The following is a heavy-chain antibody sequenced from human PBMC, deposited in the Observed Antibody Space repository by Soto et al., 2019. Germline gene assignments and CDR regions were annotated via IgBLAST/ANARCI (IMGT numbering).Heavy chain of an antibody. D-gene: IGHD5-12*01. Sequence: PGESLKISCKGSGYSFTSYWIGWVRQMPGKGLEWMGIIYPGDSDTRYSPSFQGQVTISADKSISTAYLQWSSLKASDTAMYYCARRAPLRKVDIVATSLEMSGKYYYYGMDVWGQGTTVTVSS. CDR3: ARRAPLRKVDIVATSLEMSGKYYYYGMDV. CDR2: IYPGDSDT. V-gene: IGHV5-51*01. J-gene: IGHJ6*02. CDR1: GYSFTSYW.